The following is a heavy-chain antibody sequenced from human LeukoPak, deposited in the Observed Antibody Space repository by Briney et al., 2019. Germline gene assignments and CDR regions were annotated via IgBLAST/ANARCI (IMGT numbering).Heavy chain of an antibody. J-gene: IGHJ4*02. V-gene: IGHV4-39*01. CDR2: MYYSGST. Sequence: SETLSLTCTVSGGSISSSSYYWGWIRQPPGKGLEWIGRMYYSGSTYYNRGVKSRFTISVDTSKNQFSLKLSSVTAADTAVYYCARSSGWSRYFDYWGQGTLVTVSS. CDR1: GGSISSSSYY. CDR3: ARSSGWSRYFDY. D-gene: IGHD6-19*01.